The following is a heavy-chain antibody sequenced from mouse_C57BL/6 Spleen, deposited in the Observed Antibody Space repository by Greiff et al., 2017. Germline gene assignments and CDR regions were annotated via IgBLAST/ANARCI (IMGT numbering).Heavy chain of an antibody. V-gene: IGHV10-1*01. D-gene: IGHD2-13*01. CDR3: VRHDYYLYAMDY. CDR2: IRSKSNNYAT. J-gene: IGHJ4*01. CDR1: GFSFNTYA. Sequence: EVQRVESGGGLVQPKGSLKLSCAASGFSFNTYAMNWVRQAPGKGLEWVARIRSKSNNYATYYADSVKDRFTISRDDSESMLYLQMNNLKTEDTAMYYCVRHDYYLYAMDYWGQGTSVTVSS.